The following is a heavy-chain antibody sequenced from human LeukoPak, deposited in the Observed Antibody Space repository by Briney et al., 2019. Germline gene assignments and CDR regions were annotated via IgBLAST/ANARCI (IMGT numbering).Heavy chain of an antibody. D-gene: IGHD2-2*01. CDR3: AKGSTTSRPYYFDY. J-gene: IGHJ4*02. CDR2: ITGSGGDT. CDR1: GFTFSNYA. V-gene: IGHV3-23*01. Sequence: GGSLRLSCAASGFTFSNYAMSWVRQAPGEGLGWVSAITGSGGDTYHAESVKGRFTVSRDNSKNTLYLQMDSLRTEDTAVYFCAKGSTTSRPYYFDYWGQGTLVTVSS.